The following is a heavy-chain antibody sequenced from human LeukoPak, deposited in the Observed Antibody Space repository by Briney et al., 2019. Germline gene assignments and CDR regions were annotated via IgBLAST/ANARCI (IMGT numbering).Heavy chain of an antibody. CDR2: TKQEGSEK. D-gene: IGHD2-15*01. CDR1: GFTFSSHW. CDR3: AREGGNRGGFDY. V-gene: IGHV3-7*03. Sequence: GGSLRLSCTASGFTFSSHWMSWVRQAPGKGLEWVANTKQEGSEKYYVDSMKGRFTISRDDAKSSLYLQMNSLRAEDTAVYYCAREGGNRGGFDYWGQGTLVTVSS. J-gene: IGHJ4*02.